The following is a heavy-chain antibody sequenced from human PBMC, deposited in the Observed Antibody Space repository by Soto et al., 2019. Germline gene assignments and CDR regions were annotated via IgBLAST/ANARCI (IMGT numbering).Heavy chain of an antibody. CDR1: GFTFSNYA. Sequence: EVQLLESGGGLVQPGGSLRLSCAASGFTFSNYAMSWVRQAPGKGLEWVSGISGSGGKTYYADSVKGRFTISRDNSKNTRYLQMNSLRAEDTATFFCAEDNRDGTYSPYYFDYWGQGTLVTVSS. CDR3: AEDNRDGTYSPYYFDY. J-gene: IGHJ4*02. V-gene: IGHV3-23*01. D-gene: IGHD1-26*01. CDR2: ISGSGGKT.